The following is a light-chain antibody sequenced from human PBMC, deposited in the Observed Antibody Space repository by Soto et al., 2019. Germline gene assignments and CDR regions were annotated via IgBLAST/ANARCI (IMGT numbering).Light chain of an antibody. CDR3: QQYGSSPNT. J-gene: IGKJ5*01. CDR1: QRINIY. CDR2: SAS. Sequence: DIQMTQSPSSLSTSIGDRVTITCRASQRINIYLNWYRQKPGKAPEXLIYSASNLQSGVPSRFSGSGSGTDFTLTISRLESEDGAVYDGQQYGSSPNTFGQGTRLEI. V-gene: IGKV1-39*01.